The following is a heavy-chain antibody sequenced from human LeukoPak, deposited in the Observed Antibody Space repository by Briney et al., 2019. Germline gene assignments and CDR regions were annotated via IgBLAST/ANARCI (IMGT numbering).Heavy chain of an antibody. CDR1: GFTFSSYA. D-gene: IGHD3-10*01. V-gene: IGHV3-23*01. CDR3: ARLSGSGSPRFPFDY. J-gene: IGHJ4*02. CDR2: ISGSGGST. Sequence: RGSLRLSCAASGFTFSSYAMSCVRETPGKGLEWVTAISGSGGSTYSADSAKGRFTISRDNSKNTLYLQMNSLRAEDTAVYSCARLSGSGSPRFPFDYWSQGTLVTVCS.